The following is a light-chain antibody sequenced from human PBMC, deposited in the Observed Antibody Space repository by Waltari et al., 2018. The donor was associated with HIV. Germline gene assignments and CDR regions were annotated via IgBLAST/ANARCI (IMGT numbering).Light chain of an antibody. Sequence: DIVMTQSPDSLAVSLGERATINCKSSQSVLYSSNNKNYLAWYQQKVGQPPMLLIYWASTRESGVPDRFTGSGSGTDFTLTISSLQAEDVAVYYCQQYYSNPRTFGQGTKVEIK. V-gene: IGKV4-1*01. J-gene: IGKJ1*01. CDR1: QSVLYSSNNKNY. CDR3: QQYYSNPRT. CDR2: WAS.